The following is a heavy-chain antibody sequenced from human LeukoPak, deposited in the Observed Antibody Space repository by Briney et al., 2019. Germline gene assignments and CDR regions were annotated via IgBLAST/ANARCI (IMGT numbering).Heavy chain of an antibody. V-gene: IGHV1-24*01. J-gene: IGHJ3*02. D-gene: IGHD3-16*01. CDR2: SDPEDGET. CDR3: AYRPPGDESFDI. Sequence: GASAKVSCKVSGHTLSGLAMHWVRQATGKGLEWMGGSDPEDGETIYAQKFKGRVTMTEDTATDTAYMELRSLRSEDTAVYYCAYRPPGDESFDIWGQGTLVTVSS. CDR1: GHTLSGLA.